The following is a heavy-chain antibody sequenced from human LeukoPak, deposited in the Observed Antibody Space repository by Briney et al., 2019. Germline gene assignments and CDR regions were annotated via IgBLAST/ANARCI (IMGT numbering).Heavy chain of an antibody. CDR3: ASDILTGYPGRQFDY. Sequence: PGGSLRLSCAASEFPFSSYGMTWVRQAPGKGLEWVSSISSSSSYIYYADSVKGRFTISRDNAKNSLYLQMDSLRAEDTAVYYCASDILTGYPGRQFDYWGQGTLVTVSS. CDR2: ISSSSSYI. CDR1: EFPFSSYG. D-gene: IGHD3-9*01. V-gene: IGHV3-21*01. J-gene: IGHJ4*02.